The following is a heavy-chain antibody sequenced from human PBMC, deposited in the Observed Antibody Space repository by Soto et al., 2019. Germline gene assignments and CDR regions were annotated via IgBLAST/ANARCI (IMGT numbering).Heavy chain of an antibody. Sequence: PGESLKISCQGSGYSFTSYWIGWVRQMPGKGLEWMGIIYPGDSDTRYSPSFQGQVTISADKSISTAYLQWSSLKASDTAMYYCARRGAMFPAYYYGMDVWGQGTTVTVSS. CDR1: GYSFTSYW. V-gene: IGHV5-51*01. CDR3: ARRGAMFPAYYYGMDV. D-gene: IGHD3-10*02. J-gene: IGHJ6*02. CDR2: IYPGDSDT.